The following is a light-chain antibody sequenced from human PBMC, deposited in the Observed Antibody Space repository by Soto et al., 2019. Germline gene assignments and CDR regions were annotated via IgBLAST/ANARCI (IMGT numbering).Light chain of an antibody. J-gene: IGKJ5*01. CDR1: QSVSSY. CDR2: DAS. V-gene: IGKV3-11*01. Sequence: SVFTPSPATLSLSPGERATLSCRASQSVSSYLAWYQQKPGQAPRLLIYDASNRATGIPARFSGSGSGTDFTLTISSLEPEDFAVYYCQQRSNWPITFGQGTRLEIK. CDR3: QQRSNWPIT.